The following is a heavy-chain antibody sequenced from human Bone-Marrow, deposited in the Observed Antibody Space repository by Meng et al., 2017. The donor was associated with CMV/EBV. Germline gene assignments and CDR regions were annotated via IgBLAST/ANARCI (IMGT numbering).Heavy chain of an antibody. V-gene: IGHV3-23*01. CDR3: ARDKGSRITIFGVVSQSFLVYYFDY. Sequence: GESLKISCAASGFTFSSYAMSWVRQAPGKGLEWVSAISGSGGSTYYADSVKGRFTISRDNAKNSLYLQMNSLRAEDTAVYYCARDKGSRITIFGVVSQSFLVYYFDYWGQGTRVTVSS. J-gene: IGHJ4*02. CDR2: ISGSGGST. D-gene: IGHD3-3*01. CDR1: GFTFSSYA.